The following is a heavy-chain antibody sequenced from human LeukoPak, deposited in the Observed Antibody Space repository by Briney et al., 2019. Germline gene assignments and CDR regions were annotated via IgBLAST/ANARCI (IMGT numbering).Heavy chain of an antibody. CDR3: AREGRDAFDI. CDR2: IYYSGST. D-gene: IGHD1-26*01. V-gene: IGHV4-39*02. J-gene: IGHJ3*02. CDR1: GGSISSANYY. Sequence: SETLSLTCTVSGGSISSANYYWSWIRQPPGKGLEWIGSIYYSGSTYYNPSLKSRVTISVDTSKNQFSLKLSSVTAADTAVYYCAREGRDAFDIWGQGTMVTVSS.